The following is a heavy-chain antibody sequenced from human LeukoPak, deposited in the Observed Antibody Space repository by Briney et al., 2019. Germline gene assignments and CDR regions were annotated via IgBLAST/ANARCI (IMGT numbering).Heavy chain of an antibody. Sequence: SETLSLTCSVSGVSISSTNYFWGWIRQPPGKGLEWIGYIYYSGSTNYNPSLKSRVTISVDTSKNQFSLKLSSVTAADTAVYYCARTEESGYSYGYFGYYYYMDVWGKGTTVTVSS. CDR1: GVSISSTNYF. V-gene: IGHV4-61*05. CDR2: IYYSGST. J-gene: IGHJ6*03. CDR3: ARTEESGYSYGYFGYYYYMDV. D-gene: IGHD5-18*01.